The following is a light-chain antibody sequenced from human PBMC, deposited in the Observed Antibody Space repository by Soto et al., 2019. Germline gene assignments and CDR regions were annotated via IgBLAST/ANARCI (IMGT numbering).Light chain of an antibody. CDR2: DAS. CDR3: QQRRNWPST. V-gene: IGKV3-11*01. Sequence: EIVLTQSPATLSLSPGNRATLSCSASQRVSGYLAWYQQKPGQAPRLLIYDASNRTTGIPARFSGSGSGTDFTPTPPSLEPEDFGVYYCQQRRNWPSTFGGETKVDI. CDR1: QRVSGY. J-gene: IGKJ4*01.